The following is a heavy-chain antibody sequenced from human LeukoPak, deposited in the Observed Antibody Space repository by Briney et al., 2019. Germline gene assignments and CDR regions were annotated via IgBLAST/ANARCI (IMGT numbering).Heavy chain of an antibody. CDR2: IYPGDSDT. CDR1: GYSFTSYW. D-gene: IGHD3-16*01. J-gene: IGHJ3*02. V-gene: IGHV5-51*01. Sequence: GASLKISCKGSGYSFTSYWIGWVRQLPGKGLEWMGIIYPGDSDTRYSPSFQGQVTISADKSISTAYLQWSSLKASDTAMYYCARGAPTSAMGDAFDIWGQGTMVTVSS. CDR3: ARGAPTSAMGDAFDI.